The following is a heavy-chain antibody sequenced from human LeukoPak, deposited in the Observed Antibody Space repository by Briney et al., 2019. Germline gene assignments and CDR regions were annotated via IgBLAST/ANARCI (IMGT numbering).Heavy chain of an antibody. V-gene: IGHV3-30*02. CDR3: AKDFSVYYYDSRVLDY. J-gene: IGHJ4*02. D-gene: IGHD3-22*01. Sequence: GGSLRLSCAASGFTFSSYGMHWVRQAPGKGLEWVAFIRYDGSNKYYADSVKGRFTISRDNSKKTLYLQMNSLRPEDTAVYYCAKDFSVYYYDSRVLDYWGQGTLVTVSS. CDR2: IRYDGSNK. CDR1: GFTFSSYG.